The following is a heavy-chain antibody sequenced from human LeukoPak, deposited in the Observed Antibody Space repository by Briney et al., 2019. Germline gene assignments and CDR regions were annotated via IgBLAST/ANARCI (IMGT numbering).Heavy chain of an antibody. D-gene: IGHD6-13*01. CDR3: AKVQSPYSSRYYYFDY. J-gene: IGHJ4*02. Sequence: GGSLRLSCAASGFTFSSYAMSWVRQAPGKGLEWVSAISGSGGSTYYADSVKGRFTISRDNSKNTLYLQMNSLRAEDTAVYYCAKVQSPYSSRYYYFDYWGQGTLVTVSS. V-gene: IGHV3-23*01. CDR2: ISGSGGST. CDR1: GFTFSSYA.